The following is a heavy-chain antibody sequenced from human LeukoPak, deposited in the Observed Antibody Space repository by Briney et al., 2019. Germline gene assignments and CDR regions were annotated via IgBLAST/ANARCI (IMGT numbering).Heavy chain of an antibody. CDR1: GFTVSSNY. Sequence: GGSPRPSCAASGFTVSSNYMSWVRQAPGKGLEWVSVIYSGGSTYYADSVKGRFTISRDNSKNTLYLQMNSLRAEDTAVYHCARSNIVVGAAANAFDIWGQGTMVTVSS. CDR3: ARSNIVVGAAANAFDI. J-gene: IGHJ3*02. V-gene: IGHV3-66*01. CDR2: IYSGGST. D-gene: IGHD2-2*01.